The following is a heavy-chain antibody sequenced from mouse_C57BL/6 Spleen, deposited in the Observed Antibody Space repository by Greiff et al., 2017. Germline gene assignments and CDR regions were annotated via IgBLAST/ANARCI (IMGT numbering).Heavy chain of an antibody. CDR3: ARRDSSGPFAY. J-gene: IGHJ3*01. V-gene: IGHV1-53*01. CDR1: GYTFTSYW. Sequence: QVQLKESGPELVKPGASVKLSCKASGYTFTSYWMHWVKQRPGQGLEWIGHINPSNGGTNYNEKFKSKATLTVDKSSSTAYRQLSSLTSEDSAVYYCARRDSSGPFAYWGQGTLVTVSA. CDR2: INPSNGGT. D-gene: IGHD3-2*02.